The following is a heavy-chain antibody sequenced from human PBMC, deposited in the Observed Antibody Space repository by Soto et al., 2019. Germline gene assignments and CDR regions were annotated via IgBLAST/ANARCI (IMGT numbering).Heavy chain of an antibody. CDR3: TTTYYDILTGYYGAFDI. CDR1: GFTFSNAW. D-gene: IGHD3-9*01. CDR2: IKSKTDGGTT. Sequence: GGSLRLSCAASGFTFSNAWMSWVRQAPGKGLEWVGRIKSKTDGGTTDYAAPVKGRLTISRDDSKNTLYLQMNSLKTEDTAVYYCTTTYYDILTGYYGAFDIWGQGTMVTVSS. J-gene: IGHJ3*02. V-gene: IGHV3-15*01.